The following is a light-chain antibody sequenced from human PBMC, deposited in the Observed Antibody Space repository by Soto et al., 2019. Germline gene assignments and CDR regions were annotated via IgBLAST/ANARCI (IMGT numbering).Light chain of an antibody. Sequence: SYELTQAPSVSVSPGQTASITCSGDKLGDTYPCWYQQKPCQSPVLVIYQDSKRPSGIPERFSGSNSGNTATLTISGTQAMDEADYYCQAWDSGAAVFGGGTKLTVL. CDR2: QDS. CDR1: KLGDTY. CDR3: QAWDSGAAV. J-gene: IGLJ2*01. V-gene: IGLV3-1*01.